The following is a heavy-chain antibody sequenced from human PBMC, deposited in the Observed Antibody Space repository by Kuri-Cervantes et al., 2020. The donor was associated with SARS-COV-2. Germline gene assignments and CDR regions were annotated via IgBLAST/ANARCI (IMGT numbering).Heavy chain of an antibody. D-gene: IGHD2-2*01. V-gene: IGHV3-33*08. Sequence: GESLKISWAASGFIFSSYGMHWVRQAPGKGLEWVAVIWYDGSNKYYADSVKGRFTITRDNSKNTLYLQMNSLRAGDTDVYYCARDRVVPAAAGGFDHWGQGTLVTVSS. CDR1: GFIFSSYG. J-gene: IGHJ4*02. CDR2: IWYDGSNK. CDR3: ARDRVVPAAAGGFDH.